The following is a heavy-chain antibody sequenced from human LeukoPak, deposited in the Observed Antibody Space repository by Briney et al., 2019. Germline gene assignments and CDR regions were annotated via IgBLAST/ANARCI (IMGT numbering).Heavy chain of an antibody. D-gene: IGHD4-17*01. CDR2: IPYDGSNK. J-gene: IGHJ4*02. CDR1: GFTFSSYA. V-gene: IGHV3-30-3*01. Sequence: PGGSLRLSCAASGFTFSSYAMHWVRQAPGKGLEWVAVIPYDGSNKYYADSVKGRFTISRDNSKNTLYLQMNSLRAEDTAVYYCARGLRGGPPGPGIDYWGQGTLVTVSS. CDR3: ARGLRGGPPGPGIDY.